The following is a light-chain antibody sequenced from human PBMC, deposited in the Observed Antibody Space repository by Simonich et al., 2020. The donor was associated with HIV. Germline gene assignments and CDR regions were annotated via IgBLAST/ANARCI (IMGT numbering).Light chain of an antibody. J-gene: IGKJ2*01. CDR3: QQYGTSRYT. CDR2: GAS. Sequence: EIVLTQSPGTLSLSPVERATLSCRASQSISSSDLAWYQQKPGQSPRLLIYGASNRATGIPDRFSGSGSWTDFTLTISGLEPEDFAVYYCQQYGTSRYTFGQGTKLEIK. V-gene: IGKV3-20*01. CDR1: QSISSSD.